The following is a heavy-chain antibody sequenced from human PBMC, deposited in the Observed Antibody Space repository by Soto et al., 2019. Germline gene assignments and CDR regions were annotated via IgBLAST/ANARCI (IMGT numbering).Heavy chain of an antibody. J-gene: IGHJ4*02. CDR3: ARLWDIVATNEGVDY. V-gene: IGHV3-48*04. D-gene: IGHD5-12*01. Sequence: GGSLRLSCAASGFTFSSYSMNWVLQAPGKGLEWVSYISSSSSTIYYADSVKGRFTISRDNAKNSLYLQMNSLRAEDTAVYYCARLWDIVATNEGVDYWGQGTLVTVSS. CDR1: GFTFSSYS. CDR2: ISSSSSTI.